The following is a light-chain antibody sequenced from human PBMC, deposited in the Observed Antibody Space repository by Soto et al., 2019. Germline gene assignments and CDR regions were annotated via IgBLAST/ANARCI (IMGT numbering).Light chain of an antibody. V-gene: IGKV3D-20*02. CDR3: QQRSNWPIT. J-gene: IGKJ5*01. Sequence: EIVLTQSPSTLSLSAGERAILSCRASQSVSSTYLAWFQQKHGQAPRLLIYGASSRATGIPDRFSGSGSGTDFNLTISRLEPEDFAVYYCQQRSNWPITFGQGTRLEIK. CDR2: GAS. CDR1: QSVSSTY.